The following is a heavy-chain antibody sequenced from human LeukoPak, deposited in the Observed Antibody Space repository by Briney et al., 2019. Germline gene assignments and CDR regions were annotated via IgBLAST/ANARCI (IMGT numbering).Heavy chain of an antibody. CDR2: ISSSSSTI. CDR1: GFTFSSYS. V-gene: IGHV3-48*01. J-gene: IGHJ6*03. Sequence: GGSLRLSCAASGFTFSSYSMNWVRQAPGKGLEWVSYISSSSSTIYYADSVKGRFTISRDNAKNSLYLQMNSLRAEDTAVYYCARNGYFGYYYYMDVWGKGTTVTVSS. D-gene: IGHD5-24*01. CDR3: ARNGYFGYYYYMDV.